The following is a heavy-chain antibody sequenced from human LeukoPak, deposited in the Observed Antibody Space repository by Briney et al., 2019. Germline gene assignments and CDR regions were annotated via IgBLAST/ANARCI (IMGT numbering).Heavy chain of an antibody. V-gene: IGHV1-8*01. CDR2: MNPASGTT. D-gene: IGHD1-26*01. J-gene: IGHJ4*02. Sequence: GASVKVSCKASGYTFTSYVINWVRQATGQGLEWMGWMNPASGTTGYAQKFQGRVTMTRNTSIGTAYMELNSLRSQDTAVYYCARGRGLSGSYYDDYWGQGTLVTVSS. CDR3: ARGRGLSGSYYDDY. CDR1: GYTFTSYV.